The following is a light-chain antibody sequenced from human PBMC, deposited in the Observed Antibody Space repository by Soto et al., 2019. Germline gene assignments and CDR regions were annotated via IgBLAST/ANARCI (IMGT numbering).Light chain of an antibody. CDR1: SSDVGGYDY. J-gene: IGLJ3*02. CDR2: DVF. V-gene: IGLV2-14*03. Sequence: QSALTQPASVSGSPGQSITISCTGTSSDVGGYDYVAWYQRHPGKAPKLMIYDVFNRPSGVSHRFSGSKSGNTASLTISGIQAADEADYYCSSYTSSRTLVFGGGTKLTVL. CDR3: SSYTSSRTLV.